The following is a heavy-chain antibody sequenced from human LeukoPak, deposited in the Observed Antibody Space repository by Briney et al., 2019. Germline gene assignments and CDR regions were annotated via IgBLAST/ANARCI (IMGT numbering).Heavy chain of an antibody. J-gene: IGHJ5*02. Sequence: PSETLSLTCAVYGGSFSGYYWSWIRQPPGKGLEWIGETNHSGSTNYNPSLKSRVTISVDTSKNQFSLKLSSVTAADTAVYYCAREGERRFDPWGQGTLVTVSS. V-gene: IGHV4-34*01. CDR3: AREGERRFDP. CDR1: GGSFSGYY. CDR2: TNHSGST.